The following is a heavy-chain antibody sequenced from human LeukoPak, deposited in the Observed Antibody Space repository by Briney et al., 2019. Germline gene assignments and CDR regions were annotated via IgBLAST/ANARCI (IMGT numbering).Heavy chain of an antibody. V-gene: IGHV4-59*08. Sequence: SETLSLTRTVSGGSMSRYYWSWIRQSPGKGLEWIGYIYYSGSTNYNPSLKSRVTISVDTSKNQFSLKLSSVTAADTAVYYCARMDHPYNWFDPWGQGALVTVSS. CDR3: ARMDHPYNWFDP. D-gene: IGHD1-14*01. J-gene: IGHJ5*02. CDR1: GGSMSRYY. CDR2: IYYSGST.